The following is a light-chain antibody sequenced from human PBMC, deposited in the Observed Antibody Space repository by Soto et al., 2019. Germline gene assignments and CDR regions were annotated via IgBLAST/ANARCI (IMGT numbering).Light chain of an antibody. CDR3: ISYTSSSTWV. CDR2: EVS. Sequence: QSALTQPASVSGSPGQSVTISCTGTSSDVGGYNYVSWYQQHPGKAPKLMIYEVSNRPSGVSNRFFGSKSGNTASLTVSGIQAEEEADYYCISYTSSSTWVFGGGTKLTVL. V-gene: IGLV2-14*01. J-gene: IGLJ3*02. CDR1: SSDVGGYNY.